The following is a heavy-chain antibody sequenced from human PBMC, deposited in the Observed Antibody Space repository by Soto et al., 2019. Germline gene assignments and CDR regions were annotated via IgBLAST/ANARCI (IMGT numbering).Heavy chain of an antibody. D-gene: IGHD3-3*01. CDR2: ISWNSGSI. CDR1: GFTFDDYA. CDR3: AKGSNFWSGYHYYFDY. V-gene: IGHV3-9*01. Sequence: PGGSLRLSCAASGFTFDDYAMHWVRQAPGKGLEWVSGISWNSGSIGYADSVKGRFTISRDNAKNSLYLQMNSLRSEDTALYDCAKGSNFWSGYHYYFDYWGQGTLVTVSS. J-gene: IGHJ4*02.